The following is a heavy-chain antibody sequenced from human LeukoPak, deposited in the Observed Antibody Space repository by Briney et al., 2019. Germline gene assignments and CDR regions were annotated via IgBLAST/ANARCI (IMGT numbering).Heavy chain of an antibody. Sequence: ASVKVSCKASGYTFTDNYIHWVRQAPGQGLEWMGRVNPDSGGINYAQKFQGRVTMTRDTSINTAFVKLRRLRSDDTATYYCARAQNYHDRSGYSDDTFDVWGHGTMITVSS. CDR2: VNPDSGGI. J-gene: IGHJ3*01. CDR3: ARAQNYHDRSGYSDDTFDV. V-gene: IGHV1-2*06. D-gene: IGHD3-22*01. CDR1: GYTFTDNY.